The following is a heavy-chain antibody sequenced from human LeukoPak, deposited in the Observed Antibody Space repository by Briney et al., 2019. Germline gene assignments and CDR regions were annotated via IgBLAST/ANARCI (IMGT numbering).Heavy chain of an antibody. J-gene: IGHJ4*02. Sequence: PSETLSLTCAVFDGSSSGYFWTWFRLSPGRGLEWLGEINQSGTTNYSPSLKGRITISVDPSKSQFSLHLRSLTAADTAVYYCARGVDYWGPGTPVTVSS. CDR2: INQSGTT. V-gene: IGHV4-34*01. CDR1: DGSSSGYF. CDR3: ARGVDY.